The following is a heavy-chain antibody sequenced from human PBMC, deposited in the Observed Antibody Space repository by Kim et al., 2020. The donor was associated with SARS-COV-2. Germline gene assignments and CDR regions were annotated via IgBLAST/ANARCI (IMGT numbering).Heavy chain of an antibody. Sequence: ADSVKGRFTISRDNAKKSLYLQMNSLRDEDTAVYYWARAPYYGSGSYFDYWGQGTLVTVSS. CDR3: ARAPYYGSGSYFDY. V-gene: IGHV3-48*02. D-gene: IGHD3-10*01. J-gene: IGHJ4*02.